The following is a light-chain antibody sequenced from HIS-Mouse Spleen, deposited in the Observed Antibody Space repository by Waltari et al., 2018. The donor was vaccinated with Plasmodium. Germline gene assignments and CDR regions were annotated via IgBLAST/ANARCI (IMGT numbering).Light chain of an antibody. CDR3: QQSYSTWT. J-gene: IGKJ1*01. CDR2: VAS. Sequence: DIQMTQSPSSLSASVGDRVTITCRASQSISSYLNSYQQKPGKAPNLLIYVASSLQSGVPSRFSGSGSWTDFTITNSRLQPEDFATYYCQQSYSTWTFGQGTKVEIK. CDR1: QSISSY. V-gene: IGKV1-39*01.